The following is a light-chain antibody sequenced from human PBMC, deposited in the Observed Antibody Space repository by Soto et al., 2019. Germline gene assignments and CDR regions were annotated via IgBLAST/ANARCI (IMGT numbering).Light chain of an antibody. V-gene: IGKV2-30*01. J-gene: IGKJ2*01. CDR3: MQGSSWPYT. CDR2: KVS. Sequence: DVVMTQSPLSLPVTLGQPASISCRSSQSLLYSDGNTYLHWFQQRPGQSPRRLIHKVSNRDSGVPERFRGSGSGTDFAVKISRMEAEDVAVYYCMQGSSWPYTFGQGTKLEIK. CDR1: QSLLYSDGNTY.